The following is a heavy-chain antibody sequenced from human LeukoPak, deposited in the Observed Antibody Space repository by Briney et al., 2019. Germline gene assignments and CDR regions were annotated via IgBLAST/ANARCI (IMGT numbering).Heavy chain of an antibody. CDR2: IYTSGST. CDR1: GGSISSYY. D-gene: IGHD3-22*01. V-gene: IGHV4-4*07. J-gene: IGHJ2*01. CDR3: ARDYYDSSVSRYFDL. Sequence: SETLSLTCTVSGGSISSYYWSWIRQPAGKGLEWIGRIYTSGSTNSNPSLKSRVTMSVDTSKNQFSLKLSSVTAADTAVYYCARDYYDSSVSRYFDLWGRGTLVTVSS.